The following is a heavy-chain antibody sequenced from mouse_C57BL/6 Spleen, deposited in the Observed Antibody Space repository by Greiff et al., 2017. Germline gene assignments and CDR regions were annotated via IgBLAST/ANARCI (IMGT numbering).Heavy chain of an antibody. CDR2: FAPNSRGT. V-gene: IGHV1-72*01. J-gene: IGHJ2*01. Sequence: QVQLQRPGPELVKPGASVKLSCKASGYTFTSYWMNWVKQRHGRSLDRIGRFAPNSRGTKYNEKFKIKATLTEDKPSSTVYMQLSRLTSEDSAVYYCAREGFDYWGQGTTLTVSS. CDR1: GYTFTSYW. CDR3: AREGFDY.